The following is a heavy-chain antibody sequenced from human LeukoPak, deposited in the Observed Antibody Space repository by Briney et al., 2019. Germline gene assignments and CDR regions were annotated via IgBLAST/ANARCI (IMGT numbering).Heavy chain of an antibody. CDR2: MYISGSI. J-gene: IGHJ4*02. CDR1: GGSISSHY. V-gene: IGHV4-4*07. Sequence: SETLSLTCTVSGGSISSHYWSWIRQPAGKGLEWIGRMYISGSINYNPSLKSRVTMSIDTSKNQFSLKLRSVTAADTAVYYCARGRWLQATYFDYWGQGTLVTVSS. CDR3: ARGRWLQATYFDY. D-gene: IGHD5-24*01.